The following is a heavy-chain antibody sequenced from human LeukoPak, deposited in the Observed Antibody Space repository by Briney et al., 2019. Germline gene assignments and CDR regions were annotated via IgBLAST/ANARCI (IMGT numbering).Heavy chain of an antibody. Sequence: GGSLRLSCAASGFTFSSYGMHWVRQAPGKGLEWVAVISYDGSNKYYADSVKGRFTISRDNSKNTLYLQMNSLRAEDTAVYYCAREGVGYCSSTSCSIFDYWGQGTLVTVSS. D-gene: IGHD2-2*01. CDR3: AREGVGYCSSTSCSIFDY. J-gene: IGHJ4*02. CDR1: GFTFSSYG. V-gene: IGHV3-33*05. CDR2: ISYDGSNK.